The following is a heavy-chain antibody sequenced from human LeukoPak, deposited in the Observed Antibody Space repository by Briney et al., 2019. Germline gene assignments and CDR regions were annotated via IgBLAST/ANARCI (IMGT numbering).Heavy chain of an antibody. D-gene: IGHD4-17*01. J-gene: IGHJ4*02. Sequence: GGSLQISCQGSGYSFTSYWIGWGRQMPGKGLEGMGIIYPGDSDTRYSPSFHGQVAISADKSISTAYLQWSSLKASDTAMYYCARLPKMTTVTAPFDYWGQGTLVTVSS. CDR3: ARLPKMTTVTAPFDY. V-gene: IGHV5-51*01. CDR1: GYSFTSYW. CDR2: IYPGDSDT.